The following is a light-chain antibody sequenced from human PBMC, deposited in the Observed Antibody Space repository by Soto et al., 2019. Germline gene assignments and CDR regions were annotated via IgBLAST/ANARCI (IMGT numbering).Light chain of an antibody. CDR2: DAS. CDR1: QRVXSY. J-gene: IGKJ1*01. Sequence: EIPLTQCPSSLSASVGDRVTITCRASQRVXSYLNWDQPKPGKAPKLLXYDASSLQSGVPSRFSGSGSGTDFTLTISSLQPEDFATYYCQQSYSTSWTFGQGTKVDIK. V-gene: IGKV1-39*01. CDR3: QQSYSTSWT.